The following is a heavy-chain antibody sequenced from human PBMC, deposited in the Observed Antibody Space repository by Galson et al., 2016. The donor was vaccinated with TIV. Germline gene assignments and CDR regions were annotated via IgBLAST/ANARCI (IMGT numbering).Heavy chain of an antibody. J-gene: IGHJ5*02. V-gene: IGHV1-2*02. CDR1: GYTLSAYY. Sequence: SVKVTCKASGYTLSAYYLHWVRQAPGQGLEWMGWINPDSGATEYAQKFQGRVTMTRDTSIGTAYMDLGRLRSDDTAVYFCARVRFCGKTSCHHYFDTWGQGTLVTVSS. D-gene: IGHD2-2*01. CDR2: INPDSGAT. CDR3: ARVRFCGKTSCHHYFDT.